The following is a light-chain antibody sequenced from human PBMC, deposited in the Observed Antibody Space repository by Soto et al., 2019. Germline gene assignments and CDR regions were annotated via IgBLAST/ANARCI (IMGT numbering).Light chain of an antibody. V-gene: IGKV1-5*03. J-gene: IGKJ1*01. CDR1: QSIRSW. Sequence: DIQMTQSPSTLSASVGDRVTITCRASQSIRSWLAWYQPKPGKAPNLLIYQASNLKSGVPSRFSGSGSGTEYTLTISSLQPDDFATYYCQQYNSYPWTFGLGTKVEIK. CDR2: QAS. CDR3: QQYNSYPWT.